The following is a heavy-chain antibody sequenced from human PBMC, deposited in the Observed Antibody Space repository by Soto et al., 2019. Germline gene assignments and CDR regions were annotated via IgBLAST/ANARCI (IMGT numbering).Heavy chain of an antibody. Sequence: EVQLLESGGGLVQPGGSLRLSCTGSGFTFSSYAMNWVRQAPGKGLECVSTISGSGGTTYYADSVKGRFTISRDNSKNTLYLQMSSLSAEDTAVYYWAKNGLAAAMYNWFDPWGQGTLVTVSS. V-gene: IGHV3-23*01. CDR1: GFTFSSYA. J-gene: IGHJ5*02. CDR3: AKNGLAAAMYNWFDP. D-gene: IGHD6-13*01. CDR2: ISGSGGTT.